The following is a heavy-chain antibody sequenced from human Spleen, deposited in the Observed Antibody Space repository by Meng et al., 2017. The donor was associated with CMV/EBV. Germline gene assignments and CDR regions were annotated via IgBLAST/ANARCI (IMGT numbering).Heavy chain of an antibody. CDR2: INHSGST. Sequence: QVQLQPWGAGLLKPSAPLSLPCAVYGGSFSGYYWSWIRQPPGKGLEWIGEINHSGSTNYNPSLKSRVTISVDTSKNQFSLKLSSVSAADTAVYYCARGPTARRKAWFDPWGQGTLVTVSS. J-gene: IGHJ5*02. D-gene: IGHD6-25*01. CDR1: GGSFSGYY. V-gene: IGHV4-34*01. CDR3: ARGPTARRKAWFDP.